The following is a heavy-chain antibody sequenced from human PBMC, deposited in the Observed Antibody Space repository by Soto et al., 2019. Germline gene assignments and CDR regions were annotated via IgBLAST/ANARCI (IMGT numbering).Heavy chain of an antibody. V-gene: IGHV4-59*01. CDR3: ARAPHHYYYYYMDV. Sequence: SETLSLTCTVSGGSISSYYWSWIRQPPGKGLEWIGYIYYSGSTNYNPSLKSRVTISVDTPKNQFSLKLSSVTAADTAVYYCARAPHHYYYYYMDVWGKGTTVTVSS. CDR2: IYYSGST. CDR1: GGSISSYY. J-gene: IGHJ6*03.